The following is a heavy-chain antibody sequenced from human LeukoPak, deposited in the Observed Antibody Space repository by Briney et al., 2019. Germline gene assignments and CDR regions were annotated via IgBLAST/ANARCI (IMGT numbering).Heavy chain of an antibody. CDR3: ARDPRGVGDYYYYYMDV. D-gene: IGHD2-15*01. Sequence: GASVKVSCKASGYTFTGYYMHWVRQAPGQGLEWMGWINPNSGGTNYAQKFQGRVTMTRDTSISTAYMELSRLRSDDTAVYYCARDPRGVGDYYYYYMDVWGKGTTVTVSS. CDR1: GYTFTGYY. CDR2: INPNSGGT. V-gene: IGHV1-2*02. J-gene: IGHJ6*03.